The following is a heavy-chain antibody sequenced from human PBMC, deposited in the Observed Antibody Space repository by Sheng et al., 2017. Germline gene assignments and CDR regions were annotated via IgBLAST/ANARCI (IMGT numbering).Heavy chain of an antibody. D-gene: IGHD3-22*01. CDR1: GGTFSSYA. CDR3: AREGTDRITMIEAAFDI. Sequence: QVQLVQSGAEVKKPGSSVKVSCKASGGTFSSYAISWVRQAPGQGLEWMGGIIPIFGTANYAQKFQGRVTITADESTSTAYMELSSLRSEDTAVYYCAREGTDRITMIEAAFDIWGQGTMVTVSS. V-gene: IGHV1-69*13. J-gene: IGHJ3*02. CDR2: IIPIFGTA.